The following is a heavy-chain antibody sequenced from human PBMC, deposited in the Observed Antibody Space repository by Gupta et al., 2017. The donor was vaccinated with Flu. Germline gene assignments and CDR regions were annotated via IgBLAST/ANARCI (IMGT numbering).Heavy chain of an antibody. V-gene: IGHV2-5*01. CDR3: AHRPYDSSGYYFEAFDI. D-gene: IGHD3-22*01. CDR1: GFSLSTSGLG. CDR2: IYWNDDK. J-gene: IGHJ3*02. Sequence: QITLKESGPTLVKPTQTLTLTCTFSGFSLSTSGLGVGWIRQPPGKALEWLALIYWNDDKRYSPSLKSRLTITKDTSKNQVVLTMTNMDPVDTATYYCAHRPYDSSGYYFEAFDIWGQGTMVTVSS.